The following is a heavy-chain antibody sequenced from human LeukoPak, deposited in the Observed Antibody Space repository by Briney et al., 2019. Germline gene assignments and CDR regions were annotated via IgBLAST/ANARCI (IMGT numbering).Heavy chain of an antibody. V-gene: IGHV3-48*03. CDR2: ISSSGSTI. J-gene: IGHJ6*03. D-gene: IGHD3-3*01. CDR1: GFTFSSYE. Sequence: PGGSLRLSCAASGFTFSSYEMNWVRQAPGKGLEWVSYISSSGSTIYYADSVKGRFTISRDNAKNSLYLQMNSLRAEDTAVYYCARVRDFWSGYSNSYYYMEVWGKGTTVTVSS. CDR3: ARVRDFWSGYSNSYYYMEV.